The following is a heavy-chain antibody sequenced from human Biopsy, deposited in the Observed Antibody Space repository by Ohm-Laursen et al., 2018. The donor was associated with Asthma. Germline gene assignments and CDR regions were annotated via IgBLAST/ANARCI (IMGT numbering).Heavy chain of an antibody. CDR3: ARCQVGYSSGWSLLLKKIYYSGMDV. V-gene: IGHV1-69*13. J-gene: IGHJ6*02. Sequence: SVKASCKAPGGTFSNFAISWVRQAPGQGLEWLGGILTVFGTTNYAQKFQGRVTITADESTSTAYMEVTSLRSEDQAIYYCARCQVGYSSGWSLLLKKIYYSGMDVWGQGTAVTVSS. D-gene: IGHD6-19*01. CDR1: GGTFSNFA. CDR2: ILTVFGTT.